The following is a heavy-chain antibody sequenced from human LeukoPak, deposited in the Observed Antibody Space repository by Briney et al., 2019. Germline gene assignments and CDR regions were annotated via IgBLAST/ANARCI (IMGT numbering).Heavy chain of an antibody. J-gene: IGHJ4*02. CDR3: ARVTGYMVEDYFDY. CDR2: MNPNSGNT. Sequence: GASVKVSCEASGYTFTSYDINWVRQATGQGLEWMGWMNPNSGNTGYAQKFQGRVTITRNTSISTAYMELSSLRSEDTAVYYCARVTGYMVEDYFDYWGQGTLVTVSS. CDR1: GYTFTSYD. V-gene: IGHV1-8*03. D-gene: IGHD6-13*01.